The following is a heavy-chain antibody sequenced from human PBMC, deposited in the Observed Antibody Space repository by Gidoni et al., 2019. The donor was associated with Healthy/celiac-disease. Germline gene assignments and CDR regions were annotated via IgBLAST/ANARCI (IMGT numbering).Heavy chain of an antibody. D-gene: IGHD3-10*01. CDR1: GGTFSSYA. CDR3: ASRMYYYGSGSYPTRYYYGMDV. Sequence: QVQLVQSGAEVKKPGSSVKVSCKASGGTFSSYAISWVRQAPGQGLEWMGGIIPIFGTANYEQKFQGRVTITADESTSTAYMELSSLRAEDTAVYYCASRMYYYGSGSYPTRYYYGMDVWGQGTTVTVSS. CDR2: IIPIFGTA. V-gene: IGHV1-69*01. J-gene: IGHJ6*02.